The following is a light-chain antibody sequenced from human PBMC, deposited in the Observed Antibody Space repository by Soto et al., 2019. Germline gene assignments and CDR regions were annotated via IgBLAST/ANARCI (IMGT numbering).Light chain of an antibody. CDR2: GNG. J-gene: IGLJ1*01. V-gene: IGLV1-40*01. Sequence: QSVLTQPPSVSGAPGQRVTISCTGSSXXXGAGHDVXXXXXXXXXXXXXLIYGNGNRPSGVPDRFSGSKSGTSASLAITGLQAEDEADYYCQSYDSGLSGSEVFGTGTKVTVL. CDR1: SXXXGAGHD. CDR3: QSYDSGLSGSEV.